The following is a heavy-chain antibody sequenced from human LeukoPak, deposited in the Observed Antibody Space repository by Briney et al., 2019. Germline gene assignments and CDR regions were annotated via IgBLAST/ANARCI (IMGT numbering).Heavy chain of an antibody. D-gene: IGHD6-13*01. V-gene: IGHV3-48*04. CDR3: ARDLSSSWYYYYYMDV. J-gene: IGHJ6*03. CDR2: ISSSSSTI. CDR1: GFTFSSYS. Sequence: PGGSLRLSCAASGFTFSSYSMNWVRQAPGKGLEWVSYISSSSSTIYYADSVKGRFTISRDNAKNSLYLQMSSLRAEDTAVYYCARDLSSSWYYYYYMDVWGKGTTVTVSS.